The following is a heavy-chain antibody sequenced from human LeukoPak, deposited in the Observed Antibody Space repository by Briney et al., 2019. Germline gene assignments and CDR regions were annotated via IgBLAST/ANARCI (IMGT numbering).Heavy chain of an antibody. CDR2: IKQDGSEK. CDR1: GFTFSTYW. CDR3: ARDRYQHASSGYFGCYF. D-gene: IGHD3-22*01. V-gene: IGHV3-7*01. J-gene: IGHJ4*02. Sequence: GGSLRLSCAASGFTFSTYWMSWVRQAPGKGLEWVANIKQDGSEKYYVDSVKGRFTISRDNARNSLYLQMNSLRAEDTAVYFCARDRYQHASSGYFGCYFWGQGALVTVSS.